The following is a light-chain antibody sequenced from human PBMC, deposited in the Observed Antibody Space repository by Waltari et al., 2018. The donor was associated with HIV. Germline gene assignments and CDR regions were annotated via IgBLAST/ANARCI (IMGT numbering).Light chain of an antibody. CDR1: NCGRRI. J-gene: IGLJ2*01. V-gene: IGLV3-21*04. CDR2: YDI. Sequence: SYMLTQPPSVSVAPGETARITCEGDNCGRRIVQWYQQKAGQAPVLVIYYDIDRPSGIPERFSGSNSDNTATLTISRVEAGDEADYYCQVWDGDSNHVVFGGGTKLTVL. CDR3: QVWDGDSNHVV.